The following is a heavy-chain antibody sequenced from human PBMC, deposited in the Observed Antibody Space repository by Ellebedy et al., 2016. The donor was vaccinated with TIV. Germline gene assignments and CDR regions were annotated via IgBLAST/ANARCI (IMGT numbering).Heavy chain of an antibody. D-gene: IGHD1-26*01. J-gene: IGHJ6*02. CDR2: MNPNSGAR. Sequence: ASVKVSCXASGYTFTDLYIHWVRQAPGQGLEWIGWMNPNSGARNFAQKFQGRVTVTRDTSISTAYMDLSSLTSDDTAVYYCGRDRKVTSTTQVGLYGIDVWGHGTTVIVSS. CDR3: GRDRKVTSTTQVGLYGIDV. V-gene: IGHV1-2*02. CDR1: GYTFTDLY.